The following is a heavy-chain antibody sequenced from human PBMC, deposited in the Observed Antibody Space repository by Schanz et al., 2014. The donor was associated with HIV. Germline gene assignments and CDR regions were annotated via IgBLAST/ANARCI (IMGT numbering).Heavy chain of an antibody. Sequence: VQLVESGGGVVQPGRSLRLSCAASGFTFSSSGMHWVRQAPGKGLEWVSSISSSSSYIFYADSVKGRFTISRDNSKNTLYLQMNNVRAEDTAVYYCARTFAPLTPFYMDVWGQGTTVTVSS. CDR2: ISSSSSYI. CDR1: GFTFSSSG. D-gene: IGHD2-15*01. CDR3: ARTFAPLTPFYMDV. V-gene: IGHV3-21*01. J-gene: IGHJ6*02.